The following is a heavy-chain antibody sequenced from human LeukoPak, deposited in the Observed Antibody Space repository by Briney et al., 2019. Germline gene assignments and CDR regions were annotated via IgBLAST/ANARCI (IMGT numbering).Heavy chain of an antibody. CDR2: IYYSGST. CDR1: GGSISSYY. J-gene: IGHJ5*02. V-gene: IGHV4-59*01. D-gene: IGHD3-9*01. Sequence: SETLSLTCTVSGGSISSYYWSWIRQPPGKGLEWIGYIYYSGSTNHNPSLKSRVTISVDTSKNQFSLKLSSVTAADTAVYYCARVLTGTLWFDPWGQGTLVTVSS. CDR3: ARVLTGTLWFDP.